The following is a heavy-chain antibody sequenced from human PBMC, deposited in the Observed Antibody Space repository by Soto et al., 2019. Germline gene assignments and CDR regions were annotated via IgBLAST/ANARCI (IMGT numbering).Heavy chain of an antibody. CDR2: IIPILGIA. J-gene: IGHJ4*02. CDR1: GYTFTSYD. CDR3: ARARSLVAGDRALGY. Sequence: GASVKVSCKASGYTFTSYDISWVRQAPGQGLEWMGRIIPILGIANYAQKFQGRVTITADKSTSTAYMELSSLRSEDTAVYYCARARSLVAGDRALGYWGQGTLVTVSS. D-gene: IGHD6-19*01. V-gene: IGHV1-69*04.